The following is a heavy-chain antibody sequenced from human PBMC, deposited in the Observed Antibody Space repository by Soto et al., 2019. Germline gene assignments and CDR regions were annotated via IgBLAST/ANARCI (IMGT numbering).Heavy chain of an antibody. CDR1: GGSISSYY. V-gene: IGHV4-4*07. D-gene: IGHD3-22*01. J-gene: IGHJ4*02. CDR2: IYTSGST. Sequence: QVQLQESGPGLVKPSETLSLTCTVSGGSISSYYWSWIRQPAGKGLEWIGRIYTSGSTNYNPSLKSRVTMSVDTSKNQFSLKLSSVTAADTAVYCCARMGLTYYYDSSGYEGFDYWGQGTLVTVSS. CDR3: ARMGLTYYYDSSGYEGFDY.